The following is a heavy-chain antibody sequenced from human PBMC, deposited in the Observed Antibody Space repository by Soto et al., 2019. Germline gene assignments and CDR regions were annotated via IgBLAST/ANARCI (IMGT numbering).Heavy chain of an antibody. Sequence: PSETLSLTCAVYGESLRSHPWNWIRQPPGKGLEWVGEINHSGSTNYNPSLKSRATISVDTSKNQFSLKLTSVIAADTGVYYCAREDSSGWSGESMDVWGQGTTVTVSS. J-gene: IGHJ6*02. CDR3: AREDSSGWSGESMDV. CDR2: INHSGST. CDR1: GESLRSHP. D-gene: IGHD6-19*01. V-gene: IGHV4-34*01.